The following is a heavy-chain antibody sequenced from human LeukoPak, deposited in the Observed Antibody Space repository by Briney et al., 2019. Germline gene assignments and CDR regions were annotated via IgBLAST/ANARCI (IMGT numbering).Heavy chain of an antibody. Sequence: GGSPRLSCAASGFTFSSYSMNWVRQAPGKGLEWVSYISSSSSTIYYADSVKGRFTVSRDNSKNTLYLQMNSLRAEDTAVYYCARDAAGTCLDYWGQGTLVTVSS. CDR1: GFTFSSYS. J-gene: IGHJ4*02. D-gene: IGHD1-7*01. V-gene: IGHV3-48*01. CDR2: ISSSSSTI. CDR3: ARDAAGTCLDY.